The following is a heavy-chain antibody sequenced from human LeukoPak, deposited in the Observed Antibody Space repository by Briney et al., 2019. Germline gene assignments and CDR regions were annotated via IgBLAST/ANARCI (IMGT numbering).Heavy chain of an antibody. V-gene: IGHV3-7*01. Sequence: GGSLRLSCAVSGFTFRNTWMAWVRQTPGKGLEWVANINQDGSTKHYVDSVKGRFTISRDNAKNSLYLQMNSLRAEDTAIYYCARDRTGSLDYWGQGTLVTVSS. D-gene: IGHD1-26*01. J-gene: IGHJ4*02. CDR2: INQDGSTK. CDR1: GFTFRNTW. CDR3: ARDRTGSLDY.